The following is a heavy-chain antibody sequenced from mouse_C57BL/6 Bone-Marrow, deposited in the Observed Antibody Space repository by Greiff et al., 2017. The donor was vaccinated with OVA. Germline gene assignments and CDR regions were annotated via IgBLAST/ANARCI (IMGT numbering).Heavy chain of an antibody. CDR1: GYAFSSSW. J-gene: IGHJ3*01. Sequence: QVQLQQSGPELVKPGASVKISCKASGYAFSSSWMNWVKQRPGKGLEWIGRIYPGDGDTNYNGKFKGKATLTADKSSSTAYMQLSSLTSEDSAVYFCARWPSYYGSSYRFAYWGQGTLVTVSA. D-gene: IGHD1-1*01. CDR3: ARWPSYYGSSYRFAY. V-gene: IGHV1-82*01. CDR2: IYPGDGDT.